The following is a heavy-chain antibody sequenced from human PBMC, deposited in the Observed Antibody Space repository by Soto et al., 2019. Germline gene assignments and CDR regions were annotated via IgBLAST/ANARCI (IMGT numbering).Heavy chain of an antibody. Sequence: GASVKVPCKVSGYTLTELSMHWVRQSPGQRLEWMGWINAGNGNTKYSQKFQGRVTITRDTSASTAYMELSSLRSEDTAVYYCARDPGYSYGYNWGQGTLVTVS. CDR3: ARDPGYSYGYN. J-gene: IGHJ4*02. CDR2: INAGNGNT. D-gene: IGHD5-18*01. V-gene: IGHV1-3*01. CDR1: GYTLTELS.